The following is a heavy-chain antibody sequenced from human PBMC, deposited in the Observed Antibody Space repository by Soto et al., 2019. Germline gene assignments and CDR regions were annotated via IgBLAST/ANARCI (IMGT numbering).Heavy chain of an antibody. CDR2: IRVGGGDT. Sequence: EVRLLESGGGLAQPGGSRRLSCAASGFTFSTSAMNWVRQAPGKGLEWVSSIRVGGGDTFYADSGRGRFTFSRDISRITLYLQMNSLRAADTAIYYCAKCSVGTVRTSGWCNWFDPWGQGTLVTVSS. V-gene: IGHV3-23*01. CDR3: AKCSVGTVRTSGWCNWFDP. D-gene: IGHD6-19*01. J-gene: IGHJ5*02. CDR1: GFTFSTSA.